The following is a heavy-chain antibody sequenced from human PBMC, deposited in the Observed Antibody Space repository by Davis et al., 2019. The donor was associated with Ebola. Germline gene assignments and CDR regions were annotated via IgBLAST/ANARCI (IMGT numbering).Heavy chain of an antibody. J-gene: IGHJ6*02. CDR3: ARDGVVPTAIIFDYGMDV. D-gene: IGHD2-2*01. V-gene: IGHV3-74*01. CDR2: INSDGSST. CDR1: GFTFSSYW. Sequence: GESLKISCAASGFTFSSYWMHWVRQAPGKGLAWVSRINSDGSSTTYADSVKGRFTISRDNAKNTLYLQMNSLRAEDTAVYYCARDGVVPTAIIFDYGMDVWGQGTTVTVSS.